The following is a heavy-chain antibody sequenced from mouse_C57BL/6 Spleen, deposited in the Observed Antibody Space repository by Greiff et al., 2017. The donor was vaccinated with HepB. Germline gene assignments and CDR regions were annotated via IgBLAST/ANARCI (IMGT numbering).Heavy chain of an antibody. V-gene: IGHV1-55*01. D-gene: IGHD1-1*01. Sequence: QVQLQQPGAELVKPGASVKMSCKASGYTFTSYWITWVKQRPGQGLEWIGDIYPGSGSTNYNEKFKSKATLTVDTSSSTAYMQLSSLTSEDSAVYYWARFIYYYGSRGFDYWGQGTTLTVSS. CDR1: GYTFTSYW. CDR3: ARFIYYYGSRGFDY. CDR2: IYPGSGST. J-gene: IGHJ2*01.